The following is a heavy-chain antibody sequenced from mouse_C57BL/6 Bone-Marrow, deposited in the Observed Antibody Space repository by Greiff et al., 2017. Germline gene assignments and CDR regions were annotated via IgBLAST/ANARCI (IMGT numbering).Heavy chain of an antibody. CDR3: ARDPPMTGFDY. J-gene: IGHJ2*01. V-gene: IGHV5-16*01. CDR1: GFTFSDYY. D-gene: IGHD2-3*01. CDR2: INYDGSST. Sequence: EVNVVESEGGLVQPGSSMKLSCTASGFTFSDYYMAWVRQVPEKGLEWVANINYDGSSTYYLDSLKSRFIISRDNAKNILYLQMSSLKSEDTATYYCARDPPMTGFDYWGQGTTLTVSS.